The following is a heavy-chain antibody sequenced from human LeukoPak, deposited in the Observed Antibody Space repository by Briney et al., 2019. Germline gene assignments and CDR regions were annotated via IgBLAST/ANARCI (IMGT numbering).Heavy chain of an antibody. D-gene: IGHD6-19*01. CDR3: AKYSSGWYTDY. J-gene: IGHJ4*02. CDR2: IYYSGNT. Sequence: SETLSLTCTVSGGSISSYYWSRIRQPPGKGLEWIGYIYYSGNTNYNPSLKSRVSMSVDTSKNQFSLKLSSVTAADTAVYYCAKYSSGWYTDYWGQGTLVTVSS. V-gene: IGHV4-59*01. CDR1: GGSISSYY.